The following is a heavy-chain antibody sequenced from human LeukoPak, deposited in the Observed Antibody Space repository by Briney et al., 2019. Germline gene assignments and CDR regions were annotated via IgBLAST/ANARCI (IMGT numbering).Heavy chain of an antibody. D-gene: IGHD3-10*01. CDR3: ARTIGRNNWFDP. CDR1: GGSISSGGYY. J-gene: IGHJ5*02. V-gene: IGHV4-31*03. Sequence: SETLSLTCTVSGGSISSGGYYWSWIRQHPGKGLEWIGYIYYSGSTYYNPSLKSRVTISVDTSKNQFSLKLSSVTAADTAVYYSARTIGRNNWFDPWGQGTLVTVSS. CDR2: IYYSGST.